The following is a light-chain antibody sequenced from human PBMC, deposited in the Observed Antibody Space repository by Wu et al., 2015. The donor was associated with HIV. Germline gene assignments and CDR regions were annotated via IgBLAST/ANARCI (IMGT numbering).Light chain of an antibody. J-gene: IGKJ2*01. CDR3: QHYGSSPDT. CDR2: DTF. Sequence: EIVLTQSPGTLSVSPGERATLSCRASQTVSDSNLAWYQQKRGQAPRLLIYDTFNRATGVPDRFSGSGSGTDFTLTISRLEPEDFAVYYCQHYGSSPDTFGQGTKLEIK. V-gene: IGKV3-20*01. CDR1: QTVSDSN.